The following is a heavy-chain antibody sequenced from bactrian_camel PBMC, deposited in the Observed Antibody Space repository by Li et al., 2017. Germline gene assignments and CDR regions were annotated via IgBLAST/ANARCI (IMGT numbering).Heavy chain of an antibody. V-gene: IGHV3S53*01. CDR3: AALSPPSVPCRFAKNPRIWTVSTEYKY. Sequence: HVQLVESGGGSVQHGGSLTLSCVANGNTDSERCMGWFRQVPGKPREGVATMSRGGTYYRDSVKGRFTISKTNANHTVSLQMNNLKPEDTAIYYCAALSPPSVPCRFAKNPRIWTVSTEYKYWGDGTQVTVS. J-gene: IGHJ4*01. CDR1: GNTDSERC. D-gene: IGHD1*01. CDR2: MSRGGT.